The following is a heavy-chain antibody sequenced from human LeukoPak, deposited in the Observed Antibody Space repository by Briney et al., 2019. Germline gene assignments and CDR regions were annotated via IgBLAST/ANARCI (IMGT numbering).Heavy chain of an antibody. Sequence: GGSLRLSCAASGFTFSSYGMSWVRKAPGKVLEWVSAISGSGGSTYYADSVKGRFTISRDNSKNTLYLQMNSLRAEHTAVYYCAKGSDAMGETDYYFDYWGQGTLVTVSS. V-gene: IGHV3-23*01. D-gene: IGHD1-26*01. CDR3: AKGSDAMGETDYYFDY. CDR2: ISGSGGST. J-gene: IGHJ4*02. CDR1: GFTFSSYG.